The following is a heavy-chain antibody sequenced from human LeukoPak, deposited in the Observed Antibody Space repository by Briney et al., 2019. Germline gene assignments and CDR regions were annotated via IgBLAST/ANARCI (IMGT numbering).Heavy chain of an antibody. CDR3: ARERSLSYYFDY. CDR2: IWYDGNHE. J-gene: IGHJ4*02. Sequence: GGSLRLSCAASGFTFSSYGMHWVRQAPGKGLEWVAVIWYDGNHEYYADSVKGRFTISRDNSKNTLYLQMNSLRAEDTAVYYCARERSLSYYFDYWGQGTLVTVSS. CDR1: GFTFSSYG. V-gene: IGHV3-33*01. D-gene: IGHD1-26*01.